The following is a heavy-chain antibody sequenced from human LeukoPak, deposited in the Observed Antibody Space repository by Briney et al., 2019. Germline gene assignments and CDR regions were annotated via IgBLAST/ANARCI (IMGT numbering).Heavy chain of an antibody. CDR1: GYTFTGYC. D-gene: IGHD6-13*01. J-gene: IGHJ4*02. V-gene: IGHV1-2*02. CDR2: INPNSGGT. Sequence: ASVKVSCKASGYTFTGYCMHWVRQAPGQGLEWMGWINPNSGGTNYAQKFQGRVTMTRDTSISTAYMELSRLRSDDTAVYYCARDSIAAAGAFDYWGQGTLVTVSS. CDR3: ARDSIAAAGAFDY.